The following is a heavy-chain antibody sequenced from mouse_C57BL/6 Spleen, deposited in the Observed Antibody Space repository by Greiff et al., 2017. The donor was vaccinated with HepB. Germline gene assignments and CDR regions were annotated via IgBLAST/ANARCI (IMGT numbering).Heavy chain of an antibody. Sequence: QVQLQQPGAELVMPGASVKLSCKASGYTFTSYWMHWVKQRPGQGLEWIGEIDPSDSYTNYNQKFKGKSTLTVDKSSSTAYMQLSSLTSEDSAVYYCARRDYYGSSEYYYAMDYWGQGTSVTVSS. V-gene: IGHV1-69*01. J-gene: IGHJ4*01. CDR1: GYTFTSYW. CDR3: ARRDYYGSSEYYYAMDY. CDR2: IDPSDSYT. D-gene: IGHD1-1*01.